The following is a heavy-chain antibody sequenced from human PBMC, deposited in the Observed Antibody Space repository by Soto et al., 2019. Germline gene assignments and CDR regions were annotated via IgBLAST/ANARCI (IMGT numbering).Heavy chain of an antibody. J-gene: IGHJ4*02. Sequence: ASETLSLTCAVYGGSFSTGYWSWIRQPPGKGLEWIGEINPSGGTNYNPSLKSRVTISVATSKNQFSLKLSSVTAADTAVYYCARVLAARASRDFDYWGQGTLVTVSS. D-gene: IGHD6-6*01. CDR1: GGSFSTGY. V-gene: IGHV4-34*01. CDR3: ARVLAARASRDFDY. CDR2: INPSGGT.